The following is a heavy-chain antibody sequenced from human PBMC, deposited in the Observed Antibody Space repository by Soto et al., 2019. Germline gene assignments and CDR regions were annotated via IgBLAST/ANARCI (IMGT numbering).Heavy chain of an antibody. CDR1: GFTFSSYS. CDR3: ARGPITGTEAII. D-gene: IGHD1-7*01. Sequence: EVQLVESGGGLVKPGGSLRLSCAVSGFTFSSYSMNWVRQAPGKGLEWVSSISSSSSYIYYADSVKGRFTISRDNAKNSLYLQMNSLRAEDTAVYYCARGPITGTEAIIWGQGTMVTVSS. V-gene: IGHV3-21*01. CDR2: ISSSSSYI. J-gene: IGHJ3*02.